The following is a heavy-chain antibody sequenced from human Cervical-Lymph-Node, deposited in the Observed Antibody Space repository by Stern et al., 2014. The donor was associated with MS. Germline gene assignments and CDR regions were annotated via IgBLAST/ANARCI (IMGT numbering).Heavy chain of an antibody. CDR2: VHPNTGGT. D-gene: IGHD3-3*01. Sequence: VQLVESGAELKKPGASVKVSCKTSGYIFTGYYIHWVRQAPGQGLEWMACVHPNTGGTKYAQKFQGRINMSRDTSISTAYVELSSLTSDDTAVYYCARDQRGITIFGVVTDYYYLGMDVWGQGTTVTVSS. V-gene: IGHV1-2*02. J-gene: IGHJ6*02. CDR3: ARDQRGITIFGVVTDYYYLGMDV. CDR1: GYIFTGYY.